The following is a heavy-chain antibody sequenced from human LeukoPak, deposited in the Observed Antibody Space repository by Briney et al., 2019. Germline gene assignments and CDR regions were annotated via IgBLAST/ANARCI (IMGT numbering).Heavy chain of an antibody. V-gene: IGHV3-23*01. CDR3: AKWGGTERIGTIWYGPLDH. D-gene: IGHD2-2*01. CDR2: ICSGGDIT. J-gene: IGHJ4*02. Sequence: GGSLRLSCAASGFTLSSYVMKWVGQAPWNGLERVSAICSGGDITFSADSVKGRFRISRDDSKKTLSLQISSLRVEDTAIYYCAKWGGTERIGTIWYGPLDHWGQGTQVIVSS. CDR1: GFTLSSYV.